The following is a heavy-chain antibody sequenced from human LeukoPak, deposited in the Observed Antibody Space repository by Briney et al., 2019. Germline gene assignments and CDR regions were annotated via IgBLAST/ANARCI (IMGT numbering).Heavy chain of an antibody. J-gene: IGHJ6*04. V-gene: IGHV1-69*01. D-gene: IGHD3-9*01. CDR1: GGTFSSYA. CDR2: IIPIFGTA. CDR3: ATLRPKLRYLDWSMGYYGMDV. Sequence: SVKVSCKASGGTFSSYAISWVRQAPGQGLEWMGGIIPIFGTANYAQKFQGRVTITADESTSTAYMELSSLRSEDTAVYYCATLRPKLRYLDWSMGYYGMDVWGKGTTVTVSS.